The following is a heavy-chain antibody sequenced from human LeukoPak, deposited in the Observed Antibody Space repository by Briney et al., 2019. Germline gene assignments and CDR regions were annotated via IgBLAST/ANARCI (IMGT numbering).Heavy chain of an antibody. J-gene: IGHJ4*02. CDR1: GFTFSSYA. CDR2: ISGSGGST. D-gene: IGHD2-2*01. CDR3: AKKPPYCSSTSCYYFDY. V-gene: IGHV3-23*01. Sequence: PGGSLRLSCAASGFTFSSYAMSWVRQAPGKGLEWVSAISGSGGSTYYADSVKGRFTISRGNSKNTLYLQMNSLRAEDTAVYYCAKKPPYCSSTSCYYFDYWGQGTLVTVSS.